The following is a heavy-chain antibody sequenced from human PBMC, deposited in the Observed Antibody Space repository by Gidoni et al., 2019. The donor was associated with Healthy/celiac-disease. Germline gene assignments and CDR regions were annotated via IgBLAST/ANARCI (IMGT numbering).Heavy chain of an antibody. D-gene: IGHD3-16*02. CDR1: GGSFSGYY. Sequence: QVQLQQWGAGLLKPSETLSLTCAVYGGSFSGYYWRWIRQPPGKGLEWIGEINHSGSTNYNPSLKCRVTISVDTSKNQFSLKLSSVTAADTAVYYCARGRYDYVWGSYRYGSENDYWGQGTLVTVSS. V-gene: IGHV4-34*01. J-gene: IGHJ4*02. CDR3: ARGRYDYVWGSYRYGSENDY. CDR2: INHSGST.